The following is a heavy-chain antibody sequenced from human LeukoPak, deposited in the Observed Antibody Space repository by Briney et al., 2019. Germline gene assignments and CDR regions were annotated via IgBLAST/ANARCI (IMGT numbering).Heavy chain of an antibody. CDR1: GYTFTSYG. D-gene: IGHD1-26*01. Sequence: ASVKVSCKASGYTFTSYGISWVRPAPGQGLEWMGWISAYNGNTNYAQKLQGRVTMTTDTSTSTAYMELRSLRSDDTAVYYCARDFKEVWWELLTYYGMDVWGQGTTVTVSS. J-gene: IGHJ6*02. V-gene: IGHV1-18*01. CDR3: ARDFKEVWWELLTYYGMDV. CDR2: ISAYNGNT.